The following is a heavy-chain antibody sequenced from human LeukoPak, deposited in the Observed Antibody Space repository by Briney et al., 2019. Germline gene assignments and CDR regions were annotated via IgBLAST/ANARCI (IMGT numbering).Heavy chain of an antibody. Sequence: PGGSLRLSCAASGFTFSSYAMTWVRQAPGKGLEWVSGISGSGINTYHADSVKGRFTISRDNSKNTLYLQMSSLRAEDTAVYYCAKDPELAVTPYYYYMDVWGKGTTVTVSS. J-gene: IGHJ6*03. CDR3: AKDPELAVTPYYYYMDV. CDR1: GFTFSSYA. CDR2: ISGSGINT. V-gene: IGHV3-23*01. D-gene: IGHD4-17*01.